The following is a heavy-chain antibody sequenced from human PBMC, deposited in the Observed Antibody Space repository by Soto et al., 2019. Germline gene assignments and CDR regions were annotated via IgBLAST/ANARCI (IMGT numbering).Heavy chain of an antibody. Sequence: PVGSLRLSCAASGFTFSSYWMHWVRQAPGKGLVWVSRINSDGSSTSYADSVKGRFTISRDNAKNTLYLQMNSLRAEDTAVYYCAREGDYYYYGMDVWGQGTTVTVSS. V-gene: IGHV3-74*01. J-gene: IGHJ6*02. CDR2: INSDGSST. CDR1: GFTFSSYW. CDR3: AREGDYYYYGMDV.